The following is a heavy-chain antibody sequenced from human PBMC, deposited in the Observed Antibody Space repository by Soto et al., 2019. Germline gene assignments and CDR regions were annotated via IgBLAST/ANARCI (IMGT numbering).Heavy chain of an antibody. CDR1: GGTFSSYA. CDR3: ARSQGSSTSLEIYYYYYYGMDV. J-gene: IGHJ6*02. V-gene: IGHV1-69*01. D-gene: IGHD2-2*01. CDR2: IIPISDTT. Sequence: QVQLVQSGAEVKKPGSSVKVSCKASGGTFSSYAISWVRQAPGQGLEWMGGIIPISDTTNYAQKFQGRVTITAVEFTSTAYMELSSLRSEDTAVYYCARSQGSSTSLEIYYYYYYGMDVWGQGTTVTVSS.